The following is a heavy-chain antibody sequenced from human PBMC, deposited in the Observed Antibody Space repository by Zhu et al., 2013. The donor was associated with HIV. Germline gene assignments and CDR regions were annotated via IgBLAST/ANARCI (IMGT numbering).Heavy chain of an antibody. J-gene: IGHJ6*02. Sequence: QVHLVQSGAEVKKPGSSVKVSCKASGGTFSNYAFSWVRQAPGQGLEWMGGIIPIFNTPNYAQKFQGRVTITADKSTSTVYLELRSLRSEDTAMYYCAREVGGYCTTSSCYFANPGAMDVWGQGTTVTVSS. CDR3: AREVGGYCTTSSCYFANPGAMDV. D-gene: IGHD2-2*01. V-gene: IGHV1-69*06. CDR1: GGTFSNYA. CDR2: IIPIFNTP.